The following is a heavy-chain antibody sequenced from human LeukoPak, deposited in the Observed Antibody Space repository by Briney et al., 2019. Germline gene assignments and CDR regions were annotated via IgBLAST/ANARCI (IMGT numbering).Heavy chain of an antibody. CDR3: ARGESGYDFRFGY. V-gene: IGHV3-33*01. J-gene: IGHJ4*02. D-gene: IGHD5-12*01. CDR1: GFTFSSYG. Sequence: GGSLRLSCAASGFTFSSYGMHWVRQAPGKGLEWVAVIWYDGSNKYYADSVKGRFTISRDNSKNTLYLQMNSLRAEDTAVYYCARGESGYDFRFGYWGQGTLVTVSS. CDR2: IWYDGSNK.